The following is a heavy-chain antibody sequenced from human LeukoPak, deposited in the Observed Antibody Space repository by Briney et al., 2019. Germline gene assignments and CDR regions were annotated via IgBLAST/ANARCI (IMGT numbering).Heavy chain of an antibody. Sequence: PGRSLRLSCAASGFTFSTYGTHWVRQAPGKGLEWVAVIWNDGSNKYYADSVKGRFTISRDNSKNTLYLQMNSLRDEDTAVYYCARDNYYGSGNWGQGTLVTVSS. CDR2: IWNDGSNK. V-gene: IGHV3-33*01. D-gene: IGHD3-10*01. CDR3: ARDNYYGSGN. J-gene: IGHJ4*02. CDR1: GFTFSTYG.